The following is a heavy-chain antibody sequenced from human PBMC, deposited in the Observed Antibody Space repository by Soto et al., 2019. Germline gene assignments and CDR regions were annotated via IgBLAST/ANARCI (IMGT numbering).Heavy chain of an antibody. CDR1: GFTFSSYD. D-gene: IGHD3-22*01. Sequence: EVQLVESGGGLVQPGGSLRLSCAASGFTFSSYDMHWVRQATGKGLEWVSAIGTAGDTYYPGSVKGRFTVSRDNSKNTLSLQMNSLRAEDTAVYYCAKERRYYDSSGYSYYKNYYGMDVWGQGTTVTVSS. J-gene: IGHJ6*02. CDR2: IGTAGDT. V-gene: IGHV3-13*01. CDR3: AKERRYYDSSGYSYYKNYYGMDV.